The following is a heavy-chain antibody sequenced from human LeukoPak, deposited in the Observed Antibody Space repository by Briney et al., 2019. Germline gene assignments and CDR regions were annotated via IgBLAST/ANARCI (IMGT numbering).Heavy chain of an antibody. J-gene: IGHJ3*02. V-gene: IGHV1-2*02. CDR2: INPNSGGT. CDR3: ARVQIGTTSKAFDI. Sequence: ASVKVSCEASGYTFTGYYMHWVRQAPGQGLEWMGWINPNSGGTNYAQKFQGRVTMTRDTSISTAYMDLSRLRSADTAVYCCARVQIGTTSKAFDIWGQGTLVTVSS. CDR1: GYTFTGYY. D-gene: IGHD1-14*01.